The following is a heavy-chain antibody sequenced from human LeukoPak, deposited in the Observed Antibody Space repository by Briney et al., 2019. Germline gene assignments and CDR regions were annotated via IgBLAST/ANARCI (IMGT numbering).Heavy chain of an antibody. CDR1: GFTFSSYG. D-gene: IGHD1-26*01. J-gene: IGHJ4*02. Sequence: PGGSLRLSCAASGFTFSSYGMNWVHQAPGKGLEWVSAISGSGDSTYYADSVKGRFTISRDNSKNTLYLQMNSLRAEDTAVYYCAKDRPSGRYYYYWGQGTLVTVSS. CDR2: ISGSGDST. V-gene: IGHV3-23*01. CDR3: AKDRPSGRYYYY.